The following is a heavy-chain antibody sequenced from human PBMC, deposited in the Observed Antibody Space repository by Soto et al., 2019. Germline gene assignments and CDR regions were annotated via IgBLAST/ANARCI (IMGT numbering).Heavy chain of an antibody. CDR3: ARSLRGWLNAPRY. D-gene: IGHD6-19*01. CDR2: IYHSGST. CDR1: GGSISSGGYS. V-gene: IGHV4-30-2*01. Sequence: SETLSLTCAVSGGSISSGGYSWSWIRQPPGKGLEWIGYIYHSGSTYYNPSLKSRVTISVDRSRNQFSLKLSSVTAADTAVYYCARSLRGWLNAPRYWGQGTLVTVSS. J-gene: IGHJ4*02.